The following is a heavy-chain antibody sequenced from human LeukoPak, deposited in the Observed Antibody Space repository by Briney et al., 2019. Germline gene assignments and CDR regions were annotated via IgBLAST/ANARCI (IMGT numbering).Heavy chain of an antibody. CDR2: INHSGSP. CDR3: ARGPDSGSYYAWFDP. D-gene: IGHD3-10*01. J-gene: IGHJ5*02. CDR1: GGAFNGYF. V-gene: IGHV4-34*01. Sequence: SETLSLTCAVYGGAFNGYFWSWIRQPPGKGLEWIGEINHSGSPNYNPSLKSRVTISVDTSKNQVSLKLNSVTAADTAVYYCARGPDSGSYYAWFDPWGQGTLVTVSS.